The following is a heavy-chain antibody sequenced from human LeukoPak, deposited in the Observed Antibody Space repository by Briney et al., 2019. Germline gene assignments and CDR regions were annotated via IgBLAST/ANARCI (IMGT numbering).Heavy chain of an antibody. CDR3: ARGRFDP. CDR1: GGSFSGYY. CDR2: INHSGST. J-gene: IGHJ5*02. V-gene: IGHV4-34*01. Sequence: SETLSLTCAVYGGSFSGYYWSWIRQPPGKGLEWIGEINHSGSTNYNPSLKSRVTISVDTSKNQFSLKLSAVTAAETAVYYCARGRFDPWGQGTLVTVSS.